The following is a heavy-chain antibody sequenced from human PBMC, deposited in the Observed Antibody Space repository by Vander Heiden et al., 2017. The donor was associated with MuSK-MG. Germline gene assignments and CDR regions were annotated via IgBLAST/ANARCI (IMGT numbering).Heavy chain of an antibody. CDR3: ARDLWERLGPGAFDI. CDR1: GFTVSSNY. V-gene: IGHV3-53*01. J-gene: IGHJ3*02. Sequence: EVQLVESGGGLIQPGGSLRLSCAASGFTVSSNYMSWVRQAPGKGLEWVSVIYSGGSTYYADSVKGRFTISRDNSKNTLYLQMNSLRAEDTAVYYCARDLWERLGPGAFDIWGQGTMVTVSS. CDR2: IYSGGST. D-gene: IGHD1-26*01.